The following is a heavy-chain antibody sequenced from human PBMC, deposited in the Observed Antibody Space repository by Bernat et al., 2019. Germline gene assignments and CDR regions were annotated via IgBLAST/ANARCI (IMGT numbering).Heavy chain of an antibody. CDR3: ARAPGIYSSGWYYFDY. Sequence: QVQLQESGPGLVKPSETLSLTCTVSGGSISSYYWSWIRQPPGKGLEWIGYIYYSRSTNYNPSLKSRVTISVDTSKNQFSLKLSSVTAADTAVYYCARAPGIYSSGWYYFDYWGQGTLVTVSS. V-gene: IGHV4-59*01. CDR2: IYYSRST. J-gene: IGHJ4*02. D-gene: IGHD6-19*01. CDR1: GGSISSYY.